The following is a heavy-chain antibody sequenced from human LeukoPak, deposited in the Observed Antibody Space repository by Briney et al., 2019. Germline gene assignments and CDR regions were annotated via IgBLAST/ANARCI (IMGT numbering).Heavy chain of an antibody. Sequence: GASVKVSCKASGYTFTSYGISWVRQAPGQGLEWMGWISAYNGNTNYAQKLQGRVTMTTDTSTSTAYMELRSLRSDDTAVYYCARDQRWELIWWFDPWGQGTLVTVSS. D-gene: IGHD1-26*01. J-gene: IGHJ5*02. CDR2: ISAYNGNT. V-gene: IGHV1-18*01. CDR3: ARDQRWELIWWFDP. CDR1: GYTFTSYG.